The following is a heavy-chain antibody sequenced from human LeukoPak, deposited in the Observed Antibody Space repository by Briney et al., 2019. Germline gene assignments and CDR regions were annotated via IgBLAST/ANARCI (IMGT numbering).Heavy chain of an antibody. CDR1: GFTFSSYG. CDR2: ISYDGSNK. J-gene: IGHJ4*02. D-gene: IGHD6-13*01. CDR3: AKEGDHQLVLLTPYYFDY. V-gene: IGHV3-30*18. Sequence: SGGSVRLSCAASGFTFSSYGMHWLRQAPGKGLEWVAVISYDGSNKYYGDSVKGRFTISRDNSKNTLYLQMNSLRAEDTAVYYCAKEGDHQLVLLTPYYFDYWGQGNLVTVSS.